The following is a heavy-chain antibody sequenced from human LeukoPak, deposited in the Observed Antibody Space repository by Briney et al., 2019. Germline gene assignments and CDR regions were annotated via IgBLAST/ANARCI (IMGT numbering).Heavy chain of an antibody. J-gene: IGHJ3*01. CDR2: IIPIFGTA. Sequence: SVKVSCKASGGTFSSYAISWVRQAPGQGLEWMGGIIPIFGTANYTQKFQGRVTITADESTSTAYMELSSLRSEDTAVYYCARDFHMSSRGAFDFWGQGTMVTISS. V-gene: IGHV1-69*01. CDR3: ARDFHMSSRGAFDF. CDR1: GGTFSSYA. D-gene: IGHD6-13*01.